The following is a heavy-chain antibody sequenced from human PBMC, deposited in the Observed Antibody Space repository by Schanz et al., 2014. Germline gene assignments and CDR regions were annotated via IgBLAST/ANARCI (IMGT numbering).Heavy chain of an antibody. CDR1: GFTFRSYG. CDR2: IWYDGNNK. V-gene: IGHV3-33*06. J-gene: IGHJ4*02. D-gene: IGHD3-9*01. Sequence: QVQLVESGGGVVQPGRSLRLSCAASGFTFRSYGMHWVRQAPGKGLEWVAIIWYDGNNKKYADSVKGRFTISRDNFKNTLFLQMNSLRAEDTAAYYCAKDPYDVLTGYQYYFDYWGPGRLVTVSS. CDR3: AKDPYDVLTGYQYYFDY.